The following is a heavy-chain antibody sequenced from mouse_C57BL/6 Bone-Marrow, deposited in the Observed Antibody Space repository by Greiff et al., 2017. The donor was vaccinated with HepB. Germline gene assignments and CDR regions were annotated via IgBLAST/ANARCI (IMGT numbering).Heavy chain of an antibody. D-gene: IGHD4-1*01. J-gene: IGHJ3*01. V-gene: IGHV5-17*01. CDR2: ISSGSSTI. CDR1: GFTFSDYG. Sequence: EVKVVESGGGLVKPGGSLKLSCAASGFTFSDYGMHWVRQAPEKGLEWVAYISSGSSTIYYADTVKGRFTISRDNAKNTRFLQMTSLMSEDTAVYYCARGRETGFAYWGQGTLVTVSA. CDR3: ARGRETGFAY.